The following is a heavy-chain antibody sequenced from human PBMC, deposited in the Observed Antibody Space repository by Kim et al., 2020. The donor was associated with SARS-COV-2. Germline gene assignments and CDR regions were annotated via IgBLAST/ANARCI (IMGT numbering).Heavy chain of an antibody. CDR3: ARRGYSYENYNWFDP. CDR1: GYSFTSYW. D-gene: IGHD5-18*01. V-gene: IGHV5-51*01. CDR2: IYPGDSDT. Sequence: GESLKISCKGSGYSFTSYWIGWVRQMPGKGLEWMGIIYPGDSDTRYSPSFQGQVTISADKSISTAYLQWSSLKASDTAMYYCARRGYSYENYNWFDPWGQGTLVTVSS. J-gene: IGHJ5*02.